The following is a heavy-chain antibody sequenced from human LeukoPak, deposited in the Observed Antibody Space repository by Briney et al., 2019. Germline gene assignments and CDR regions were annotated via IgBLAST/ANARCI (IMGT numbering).Heavy chain of an antibody. J-gene: IGHJ4*02. Sequence: PSETLSLTCTVSGGSISSGSYYWSWIRQPAGKGLEWIGRIYTSGSTNYNPSLKSRVTISLDTSKNQFSLKLSSVTAADTAVYYCARQGGYYDSSGYADYWGQGTLVTVSS. CDR1: GGSISSGSYY. V-gene: IGHV4-61*02. CDR2: IYTSGST. CDR3: ARQGGYYDSSGYADY. D-gene: IGHD3-22*01.